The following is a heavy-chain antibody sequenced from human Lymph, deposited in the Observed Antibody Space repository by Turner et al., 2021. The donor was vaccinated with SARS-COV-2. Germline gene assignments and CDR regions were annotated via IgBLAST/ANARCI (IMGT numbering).Heavy chain of an antibody. CDR3: ARHGNELGIQL. D-gene: IGHD5-18*01. CDR2: ISNSGRT. CDR1: GGSISSYY. Sequence: QVQLQESGPGLVKPSETLSLTCTVSGGSISSYYWSWIRQPPGKGLEWLGYISNSGRTNYNPSLKSRVTISLDTSKNQFSLKLSSVTAADTAVYYCARHGNELGIQLWGQGTLVTVSS. J-gene: IGHJ4*02. V-gene: IGHV4-59*08.